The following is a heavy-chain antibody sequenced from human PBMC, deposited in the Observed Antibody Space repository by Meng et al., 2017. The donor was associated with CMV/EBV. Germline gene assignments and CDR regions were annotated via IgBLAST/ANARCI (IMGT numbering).Heavy chain of an antibody. V-gene: IGHV1-46*01. J-gene: IGHJ6*02. D-gene: IGHD2-2*02. CDR3: ARDGPDIVVVPAAIRVAAAGTDYYYYYGMDV. Sequence: ASVKVSCKASGYTFTSYYMHWVRQAPGQGLEWMGIINPSGGSTSYAQKFQGRVTMTRDTSTGTVYMELSSLRSEDTAVYYCARDGPDIVVVPAAIRVAAAGTDYYYYYGMDVWGQGTTVTSP. CDR2: INPSGGST. CDR1: GYTFTSYY.